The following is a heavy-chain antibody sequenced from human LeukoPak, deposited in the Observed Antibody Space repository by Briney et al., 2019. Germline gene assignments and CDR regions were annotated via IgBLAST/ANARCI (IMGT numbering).Heavy chain of an antibody. CDR1: GFTFSSYS. CDR3: AKGLYGSRSIDAFDI. J-gene: IGHJ3*02. CDR2: ISSSSTYI. Sequence: PGGSLRLSCAASGFTFSSYSMNWVRQTPGKGLEWVSSISSSSTYIYYVDSVKGRFTISRDNAKNSLYLQMNSLRAEDTAVYYCAKGLYGSRSIDAFDIWGQGTMVTVSS. D-gene: IGHD3-10*01. V-gene: IGHV3-21*01.